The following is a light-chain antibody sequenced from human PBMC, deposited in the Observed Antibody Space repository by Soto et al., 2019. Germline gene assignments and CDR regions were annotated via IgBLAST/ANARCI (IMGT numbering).Light chain of an antibody. CDR3: QQYGSSSIT. CDR2: GAS. V-gene: IGKV3-20*01. Sequence: IVLTQSPGTLSLSPGERATLSCRASQSVSSSFLAWYQQKPGQAPRLLIFGASNSATGIPDRFSGSGSGTDFTLTISRLEPEDFAVYYCQQYGSSSITFGQGTRLEIK. J-gene: IGKJ5*01. CDR1: QSVSSSF.